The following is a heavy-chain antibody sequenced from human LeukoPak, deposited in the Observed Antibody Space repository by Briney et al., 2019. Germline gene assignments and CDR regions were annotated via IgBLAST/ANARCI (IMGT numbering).Heavy chain of an antibody. J-gene: IGHJ4*02. V-gene: IGHV3-74*01. Sequence: GGSLRLSCAASGFTFSSYWMHWVRQAPGKGLVWVSRINSDGSSTSYADSVKGRFTISRDNAKNSLFLQMNSLRAEDTAVYYCARKVGTIGKAFDYWGQGTLVTVSS. CDR2: INSDGSST. CDR1: GFTFSSYW. D-gene: IGHD5-24*01. CDR3: ARKVGTIGKAFDY.